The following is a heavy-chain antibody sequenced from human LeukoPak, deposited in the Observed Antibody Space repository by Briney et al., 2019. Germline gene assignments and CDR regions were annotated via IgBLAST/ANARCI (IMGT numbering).Heavy chain of an antibody. V-gene: IGHV1-3*01. Sequence: ASVKVSCKASGYTFTSYAMHWVRQAPGQRLEWMGWINAGNGNTKYSQKFQGRVTITRDTSASTAYMELSSLRSEDTAVYYCARDPPPWFGVFDYGGQGTLVTVSS. CDR3: ARDPPPWFGVFDY. D-gene: IGHD3-10*01. CDR2: INAGNGNT. J-gene: IGHJ4*02. CDR1: GYTFTSYA.